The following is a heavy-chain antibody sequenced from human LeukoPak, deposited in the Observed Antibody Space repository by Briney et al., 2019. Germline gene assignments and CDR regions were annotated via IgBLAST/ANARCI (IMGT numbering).Heavy chain of an antibody. CDR1: GYTFTGYY. D-gene: IGHD4-23*01. J-gene: IGHJ3*02. CDR2: INPDSGGT. V-gene: IGHV1-2*02. Sequence: ASVKVSCKASGYTFTGYYMHWVRQAPGQGLEWMGWINPDSGGTNYAQKFQGRVTMTRDTSISTAYMELSRLRSDDTAAYYCARYSVVTPWVAFDIWGQGTMVTVSS. CDR3: ARYSVVTPWVAFDI.